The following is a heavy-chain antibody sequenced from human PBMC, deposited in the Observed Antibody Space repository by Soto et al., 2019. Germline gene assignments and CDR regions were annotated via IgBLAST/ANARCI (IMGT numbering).Heavy chain of an antibody. D-gene: IGHD3-10*01. J-gene: IGHJ4*02. CDR2: IWYDGSNK. CDR1: GFTFSSYG. Sequence: GGSLRLSCAASGFTFSSYGMHWVRQAPGKGLEWVAVIWYDGSNKYYADSVKGRFTISRDNSKNTLYLQMNSLRAEDTAVYYCSREAHGSGSYAYWSQGTLVTVSS. V-gene: IGHV3-33*01. CDR3: SREAHGSGSYAY.